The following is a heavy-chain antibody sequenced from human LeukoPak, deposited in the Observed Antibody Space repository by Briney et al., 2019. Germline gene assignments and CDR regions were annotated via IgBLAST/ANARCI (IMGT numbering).Heavy chain of an antibody. CDR2: IYTSGST. CDR3: ARAKVGYEVDY. D-gene: IGHD5-12*01. CDR1: GGSISSGSYY. J-gene: IGHJ4*02. Sequence: SETLSLTCTVSGGSISSGSYYWSWIRQPAGKGLEWIGRIYTSGSTTYNPSLKSRVTISVDTSKNQFSLKLSSVTAADTAVYYCARAKVGYEVDYWGQGTLVTVSS. V-gene: IGHV4-61*02.